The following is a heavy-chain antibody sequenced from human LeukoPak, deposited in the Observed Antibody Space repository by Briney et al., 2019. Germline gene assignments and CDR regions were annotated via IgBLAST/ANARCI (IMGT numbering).Heavy chain of an antibody. D-gene: IGHD4-17*01. CDR3: ARGHDYGDQLGSYGMDV. J-gene: IGHJ6*02. CDR1: GGSISSYY. CDR2: IYYSGST. Sequence: SETLSLTCTVSGGSISSYYWSWIRQPPGKGLEWIGYIYYSGSTNYNPSLKSRVTISVDTSKDQFSLKLSSVTAADTAVYYCARGHDYGDQLGSYGMDVWGQGTTVTVSS. V-gene: IGHV4-59*01.